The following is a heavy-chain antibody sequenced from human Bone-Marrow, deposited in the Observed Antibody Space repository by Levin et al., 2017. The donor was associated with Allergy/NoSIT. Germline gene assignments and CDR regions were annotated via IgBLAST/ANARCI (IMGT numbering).Heavy chain of an antibody. CDR3: ARGPADP. V-gene: IGHV3-21*01. CDR2: ISGTSEYI. D-gene: IGHD2-2*01. Sequence: LSLTCAASGFTFSHYDMNWVRQAPGKGLEWVSSISGTSEYIYYADSLKGRFTVSRDNARNSLFLQINNLRAEDTAIYYCARGPADPWGQGTLVTVSS. CDR1: GFTFSHYD. J-gene: IGHJ5*02.